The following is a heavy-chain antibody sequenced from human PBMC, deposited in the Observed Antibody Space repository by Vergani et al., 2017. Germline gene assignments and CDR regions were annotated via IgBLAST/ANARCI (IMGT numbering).Heavy chain of an antibody. V-gene: IGHV4-38-2*01. CDR2: IHHSGDT. Sequence: QVQLQESGPGLVKPSETLTLTCDVSDSSIMTNPYWGWFRQSPGKGLEWIGCIHHSGDTHYNSSLKSRVSISIVSSSKFSLSRTSVTAADTAIYYCARHRGSGGFFPSSYFYGMDVWGHGTTVTGSS. CDR3: ARHRGSGGFFPSSYFYGMDV. CDR1: DSSIMTNPY. D-gene: IGHD3-10*01. J-gene: IGHJ6*02.